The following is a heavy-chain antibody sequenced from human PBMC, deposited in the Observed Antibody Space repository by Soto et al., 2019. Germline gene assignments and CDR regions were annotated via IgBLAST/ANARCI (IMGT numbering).Heavy chain of an antibody. J-gene: IGHJ4*02. D-gene: IGHD5-12*01. Sequence: ASVKVSCKASGYTFTSYDINWVRQANGQGLEWMGWMNPNSGNTGDAQKFQGRVTMTRNTSINTAYMELNSLRSEETAVYYFARVYSGYVIMVYLYYFDYWGQGTLVTVSS. CDR1: GYTFTSYD. CDR2: MNPNSGNT. V-gene: IGHV1-8*01. CDR3: ARVYSGYVIMVYLYYFDY.